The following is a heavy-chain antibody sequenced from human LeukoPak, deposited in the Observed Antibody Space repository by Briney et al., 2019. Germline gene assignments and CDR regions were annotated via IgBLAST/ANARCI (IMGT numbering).Heavy chain of an antibody. J-gene: IGHJ4*02. CDR2: IYHSGST. V-gene: IGHV4-39*01. CDR3: ARRDGRGSSIHSDY. CDR1: GGSIISSNYY. Sequence: SETRSLTCPVSGGSIISSNYYGVGIGQPPGKGLGGIGNIYHSGSTYYNPSLKSRSTLFVDTSKNQFSLRLSSVTAADTAVYYCARRDGRGSSIHSDYWGQGALVTVSS. D-gene: IGHD6-6*01.